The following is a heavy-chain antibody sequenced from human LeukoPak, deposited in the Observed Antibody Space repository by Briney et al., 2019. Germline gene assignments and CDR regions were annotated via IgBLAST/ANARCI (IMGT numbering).Heavy chain of an antibody. CDR1: GGSISSGSYY. CDR2: IYTSGST. Sequence: PSETLSLTCTVSGGSISSGSYYWCWIRQPAGTGLEWIGRIYTSGSTNYNPSLKSRVTISVDTSKNQFSLKLSSVTAADTAVYYCARGFVPAASLGAFDIWGQGTMVTVSS. CDR3: ARGFVPAASLGAFDI. J-gene: IGHJ3*02. D-gene: IGHD2-2*01. V-gene: IGHV4-61*02.